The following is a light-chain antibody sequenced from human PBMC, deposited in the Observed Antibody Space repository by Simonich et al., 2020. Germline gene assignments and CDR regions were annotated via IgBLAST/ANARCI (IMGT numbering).Light chain of an antibody. J-gene: IGKJ2*01. CDR3: MQSIQLPHT. Sequence: DIVMTQTPLSLSVTPGQPASISCKSSQSLLHSDGKTYLYWYLQKPGQSPQLLIYECSNRFSGVPDRFSGSGSGTDFPLKISRVEAEDVGVYYCMQSIQLPHTFGQGTKLEIK. CDR1: QSLLHSDGKTY. CDR2: ECS. V-gene: IGKV2D-29*02.